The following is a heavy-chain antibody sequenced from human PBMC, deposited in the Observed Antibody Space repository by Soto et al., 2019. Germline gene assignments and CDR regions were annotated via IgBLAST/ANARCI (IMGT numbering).Heavy chain of an antibody. J-gene: IGHJ4*02. V-gene: IGHV3-30-3*01. CDR1: GFTFSSYA. Sequence: GGSLRLSCAASGFTFSSYAMHWVRQAPGKGLEWVAVISYDGSNKYYADSVKGRFTISRDNSKNTLYLQMNSLRAEDTAVYYCARVVGATTEAFDYWGQGTLVTVSS. CDR2: ISYDGSNK. CDR3: ARVVGATTEAFDY. D-gene: IGHD1-26*01.